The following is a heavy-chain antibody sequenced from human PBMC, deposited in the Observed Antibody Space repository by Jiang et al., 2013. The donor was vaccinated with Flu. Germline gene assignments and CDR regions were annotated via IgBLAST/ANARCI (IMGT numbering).Heavy chain of an antibody. Sequence: SGAEVKEPGSSVKVSCKASGGSFSTYGVSWVRQAPGQGLEWMGRLVPVFVMTNYAQKFQGRVTISVDKSTSTAYMELNSLKSEDSAIYYCARDHLGNCSHGICAYYGLDVWGKGTTVTVSS. D-gene: IGHD2-8*01. CDR1: GGSFSTYG. V-gene: IGHV1-69*04. J-gene: IGHJ6*04. CDR3: ARDHLGNCSHGICAYYGLDV. CDR2: LVPVFVMT.